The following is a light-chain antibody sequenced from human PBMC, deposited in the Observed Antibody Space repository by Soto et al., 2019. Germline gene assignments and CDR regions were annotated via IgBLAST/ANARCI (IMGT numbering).Light chain of an antibody. J-gene: IGLJ1*01. CDR1: SSDVGGYNY. CDR2: DVS. Sequence: QSVLTQPRSVSGSPGQSVTISCTGTSSDVGGYNYVSWYQQHPGKAPKLMIYDVSKRPSGVPDRFSGSKSGNTASLTISGLQAEDEADYYCCSYADSYTFNVFLTGSKDPDL. CDR3: CSYADSYTFNV. V-gene: IGLV2-11*01.